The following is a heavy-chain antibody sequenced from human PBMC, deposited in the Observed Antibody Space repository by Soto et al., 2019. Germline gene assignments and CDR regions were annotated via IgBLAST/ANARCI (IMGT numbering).Heavy chain of an antibody. CDR2: IKSKTDGGTT. Sequence: GGSLRLSCAASGFTFSNAWMNWVRQAPGKGLEWVGRIKSKTDGGTTDYAAPVKGRFTISRDDSKNTLYLQMNSLRTEDTAVYYCTTDPVTMIVVVPSSGWGQGTLVTVSS. D-gene: IGHD3-22*01. J-gene: IGHJ4*02. CDR1: GFTFSNAW. V-gene: IGHV3-15*07. CDR3: TTDPVTMIVVVPSSG.